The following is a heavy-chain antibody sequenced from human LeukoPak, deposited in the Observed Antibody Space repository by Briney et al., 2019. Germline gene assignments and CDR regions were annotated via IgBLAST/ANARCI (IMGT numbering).Heavy chain of an antibody. Sequence: GGSLRLSCAASGFTFSSYSMNWVRQAPGKGLEWVSSIGSSSSYIYYADSVKGRFTISRDNAKNSLYLQMNSLRAEDTAVYYCARDLLIAAAHDYWGQGTLVTVSS. CDR3: ARDLLIAAAHDY. J-gene: IGHJ4*02. CDR1: GFTFSSYS. V-gene: IGHV3-21*01. D-gene: IGHD6-13*01. CDR2: IGSSSSYI.